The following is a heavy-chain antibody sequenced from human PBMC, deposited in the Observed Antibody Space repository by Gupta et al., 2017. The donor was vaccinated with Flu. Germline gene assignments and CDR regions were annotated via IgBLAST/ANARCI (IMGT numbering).Heavy chain of an antibody. CDR2: IIPIYNSQ. D-gene: IGHD2-8*01. CDR1: GGSFSRNA. V-gene: IGHV1-69*18. CDR3: ARSIEIAACMSDDDCDM. J-gene: IGHJ3*02. Sequence: QVKLDQSGAEVKKPGSSVMVSCKASGGSFSRNAINWVRQAPGQGLEWVGRIIPIYNSQRYAQKVQGRVTITADESTATADMELSSLKYEETAMYYCARSIEIAACMSDDDCDMWGQGTRVTVSA.